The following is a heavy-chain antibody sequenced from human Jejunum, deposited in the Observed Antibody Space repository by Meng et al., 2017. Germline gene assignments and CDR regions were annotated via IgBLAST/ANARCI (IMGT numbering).Heavy chain of an antibody. D-gene: IGHD2-2*01. J-gene: IGHJ1*01. CDR3: ARLGSSTSN. CDR1: GYTFTSYD. V-gene: IGHV1-8*01. Sequence: QVQLVQSGAEVKKPGLSVKVSCKASGYTFTSYDINWVRKATGQGLEWMGWMNPNSGNTGYAQKFQGRVTMSSDTSIGTAYMELSSLRSEDTAVYYCARLGSSTSNWGQGTLVTVSS. CDR2: MNPNSGNT.